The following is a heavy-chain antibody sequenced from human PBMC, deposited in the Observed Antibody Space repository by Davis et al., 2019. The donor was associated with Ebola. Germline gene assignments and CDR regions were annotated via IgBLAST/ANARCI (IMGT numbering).Heavy chain of an antibody. Sequence: ASGQGLEWMGIINPSGGSTSYAQKFQGRVTMTRDTSTSTVYMELSSLRSEDTAVYYCARDPGGIAVAGPYFDYWGQGTLVTVSS. CDR3: ARDPGGIAVAGPYFDY. J-gene: IGHJ4*02. D-gene: IGHD6-19*01. CDR2: INPSGGST. V-gene: IGHV1-46*01.